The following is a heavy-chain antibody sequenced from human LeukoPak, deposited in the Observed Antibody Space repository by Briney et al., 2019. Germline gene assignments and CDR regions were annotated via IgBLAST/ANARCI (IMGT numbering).Heavy chain of an antibody. D-gene: IGHD3-22*01. CDR3: ARALAMIVAFDI. CDR2: ISSSSSTI. Sequence: PGGSLRLSCAASGFTFSSYSMNWVRQAPGKGLEWVSYISSSSSTIYYADSVKGRFTISRDNAKNSLYLQMNSLRAEDTAVYYCARALAMIVAFDIWGQGTMATVSS. V-gene: IGHV3-48*01. CDR1: GFTFSSYS. J-gene: IGHJ3*02.